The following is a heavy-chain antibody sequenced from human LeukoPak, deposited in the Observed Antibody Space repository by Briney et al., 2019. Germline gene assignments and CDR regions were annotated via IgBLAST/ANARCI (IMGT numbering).Heavy chain of an antibody. Sequence: GGSLRLSCAASGFTFSSYSMSWVRQAPGKGLEWVSSISSSGNYIHYADSVKGRFTISRDNAQNSLYLQMNSLRAEDTAVYYCAKDVVGATPLYYFDYWGQGTLVTVSS. D-gene: IGHD1-26*01. CDR3: AKDVVGATPLYYFDY. CDR1: GFTFSSYS. CDR2: ISSSGNYI. J-gene: IGHJ4*02. V-gene: IGHV3-21*04.